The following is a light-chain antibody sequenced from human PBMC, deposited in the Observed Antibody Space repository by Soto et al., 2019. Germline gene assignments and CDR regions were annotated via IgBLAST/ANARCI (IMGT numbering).Light chain of an antibody. J-gene: IGKJ1*01. CDR2: AAS. Sequence: DIQMTQSPSSLSGSVGDRVTITCRASQSISSYLNGYQQKPGKAPKLLIFAASTLVRGVPSRFSGRGSGTEFTLTISSLQADDYATFYCQQYHTDWTFGQGTKVDIK. CDR3: QQYHTDWT. V-gene: IGKV1-39*01. CDR1: QSISSY.